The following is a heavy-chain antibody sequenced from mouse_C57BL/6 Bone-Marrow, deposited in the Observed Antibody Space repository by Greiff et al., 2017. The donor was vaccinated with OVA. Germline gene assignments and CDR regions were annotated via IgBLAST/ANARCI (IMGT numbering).Heavy chain of an antibody. J-gene: IGHJ3*01. V-gene: IGHV1-59*01. CDR2: IDPSDSYT. Sequence: QVQLQQPGAELVRPGTSVKLSCKASGYTFTSYWMHWVKQRPGQGLEWIGVIDPSDSYTNYNQQFKGKATLTVATSSNTAYMQLSSLTSEDSAVYYCARGDDYDGFAYWGQGTLVTVSA. D-gene: IGHD2-4*01. CDR3: ARGDDYDGFAY. CDR1: GYTFTSYW.